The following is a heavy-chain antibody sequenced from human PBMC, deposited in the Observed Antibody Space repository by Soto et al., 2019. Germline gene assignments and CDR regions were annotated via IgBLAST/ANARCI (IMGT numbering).Heavy chain of an antibody. V-gene: IGHV1-46*01. D-gene: IGHD3-22*01. CDR3: ARERYYYDSSGSDAFDI. Sequence: ASVKVSCKASGYTFTSYYMHWARQAPGQGLEWMGIINPSGGSTSYAQKFQGRVTMTRDTSTSTVYMELSSLRSEDTAVYYCARERYYYDSSGSDAFDIWGQGTMVTVSS. CDR1: GYTFTSYY. CDR2: INPSGGST. J-gene: IGHJ3*02.